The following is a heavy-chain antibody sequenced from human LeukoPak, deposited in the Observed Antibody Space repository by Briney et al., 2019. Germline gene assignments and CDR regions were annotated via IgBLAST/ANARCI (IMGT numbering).Heavy chain of an antibody. CDR3: ASDPSGSYYIFGSFDY. CDR2: ISAYNGNT. D-gene: IGHD1-26*01. J-gene: IGHJ4*02. V-gene: IGHV1-18*01. CDR1: GYTFTSYG. Sequence: ASVKVSCKASGYTFTSYGISWARQAPGQGLEWMGWISAYNGNTNYAQKLQGRVTMTTDASTSTAYMELSSLRSEDTAVYYCASDPSGSYYIFGSFDYWGQGTLVTVSS.